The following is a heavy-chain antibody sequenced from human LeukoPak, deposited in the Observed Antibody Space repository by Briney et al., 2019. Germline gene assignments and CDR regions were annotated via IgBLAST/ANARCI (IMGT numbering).Heavy chain of an antibody. CDR2: IKQDGSEK. J-gene: IGHJ5*02. V-gene: IGHV3-7*04. CDR3: ARGLRGNWFDP. D-gene: IGHD3-10*01. CDR1: GFTFSDYW. Sequence: GGSLRLSCVTSGFTFSDYWLSWVRQAPGKGLEWVASIKQDGSEKHYVDALKGRFTISRDSAKNSLYLQMNSLRAEDTAVYYCARGLRGNWFDPWGQGTLVTVSS.